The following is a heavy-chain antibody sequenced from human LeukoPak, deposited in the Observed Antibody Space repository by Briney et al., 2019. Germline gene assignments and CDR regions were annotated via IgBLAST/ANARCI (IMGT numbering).Heavy chain of an antibody. CDR2: INPNNGGT. J-gene: IGHJ4*02. D-gene: IGHD1-26*01. Sequence: GASVKVPCKASGYTSSECYIHWVRQAPGQGLEWMGWINPNNGGTRYAQKLQGRITMTRDTSISTVYVELNELISDDTAVYYCAGKLVGGNPFDFWGQGTLVTVSS. CDR1: GYTSSECY. V-gene: IGHV1-2*02. CDR3: AGKLVGGNPFDF.